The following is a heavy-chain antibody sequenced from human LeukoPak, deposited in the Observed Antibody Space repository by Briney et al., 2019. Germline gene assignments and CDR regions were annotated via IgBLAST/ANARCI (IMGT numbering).Heavy chain of an antibody. V-gene: IGHV1-18*01. CDR1: GYTFTSYG. CDR3: ARGYYYDSSGYYLS. J-gene: IGHJ5*02. CDR2: ISAYNGNT. D-gene: IGHD3-22*01. Sequence: ASVKVSCKASGYTFTSYGISWVRPAPGQGLEWMGWISAYNGNTNYAQKLQGRVTMTTDTSTSTAYMELRSLRSDDTAVYYCARGYYYDSSGYYLSWGQGTLVTVSS.